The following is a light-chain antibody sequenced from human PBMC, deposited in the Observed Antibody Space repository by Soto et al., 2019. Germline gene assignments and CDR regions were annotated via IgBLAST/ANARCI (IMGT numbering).Light chain of an antibody. CDR2: KAS. CDR3: QQYKSPPWT. J-gene: IGKJ1*01. CDR1: ESITNW. Sequence: DIQMTQSPPTLSASVGDRVTISCRASESITNWLAWYQHKPGKAPKLLIYKASSLGSGVPSRFSGSGSGTEFTLTISSLQPDDFATYYCQQYKSPPWTFGQGTKVDIK. V-gene: IGKV1-5*03.